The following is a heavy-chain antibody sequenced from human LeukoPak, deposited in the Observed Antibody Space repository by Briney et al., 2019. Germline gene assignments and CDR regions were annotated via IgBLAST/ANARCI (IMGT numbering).Heavy chain of an antibody. CDR1: GGSISSGSYY. D-gene: IGHD5-18*01. Sequence: SETLSLTCTVSGGSISSGSYYWSWIRQPAGKGLEWIGRIYTSGSANYNPSPKSRVTISVDTSKNQFSLKLSSVTATDTAVYYCARTYRDDAFDIWGQGTMVTVSS. V-gene: IGHV4-61*02. J-gene: IGHJ3*02. CDR2: IYTSGSA. CDR3: ARTYRDDAFDI.